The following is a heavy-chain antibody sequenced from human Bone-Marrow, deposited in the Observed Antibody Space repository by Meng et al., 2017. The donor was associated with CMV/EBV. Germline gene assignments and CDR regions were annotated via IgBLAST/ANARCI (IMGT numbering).Heavy chain of an antibody. J-gene: IGHJ4*02. D-gene: IGHD5-12*01. CDR2: ISSSSSHI. CDR3: ARDRGYGYGDY. V-gene: IGHV3-21*01. Sequence: GGSLTLSCAASGFTFSSYSMNWVRQAPGKGLEWVSSISSSSSHIYYADSVKGRFTISRDNAKNSLCLQMNSLRAEDTAVYYCARDRGYGYGDYWGQGTVVTVSS. CDR1: GFTFSSYS.